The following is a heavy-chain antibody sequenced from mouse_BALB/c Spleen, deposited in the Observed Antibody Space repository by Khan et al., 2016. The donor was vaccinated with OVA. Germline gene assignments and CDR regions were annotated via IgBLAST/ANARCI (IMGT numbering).Heavy chain of an antibody. Sequence: EVELVESGGGLVQPGGSLKLSCAASGFTFSSYGMSWIRQTPDKRLELVATINSAGDYAYSPDSVEGRFTISRDNAKNTLYLQMSSLKSEDTAMYYCARVLDYYGGYFDFWGQGTTLTVSP. CDR2: INSAGDYA. J-gene: IGHJ2*01. D-gene: IGHD1-1*02. V-gene: IGHV5-6-3*01. CDR3: ARVLDYYGGYFDF. CDR1: GFTFSSYG.